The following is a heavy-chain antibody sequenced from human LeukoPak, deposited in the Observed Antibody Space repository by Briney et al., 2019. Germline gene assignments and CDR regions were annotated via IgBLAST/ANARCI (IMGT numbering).Heavy chain of an antibody. CDR3: AKDREYSYGSPLFDY. V-gene: IGHV3-30*04. CDR2: ISYDGSNK. CDR1: GFTFSSYA. Sequence: GGSLRLSCAASGFTFSSYAMHWVRQAPGKGLEWVAVISYDGSNKYYADSVKGRFTISRDNSKNTLYLQMNSLRAEDTAVYYCAKDREYSYGSPLFDYWGQGTLVTVSS. J-gene: IGHJ4*02. D-gene: IGHD5-18*01.